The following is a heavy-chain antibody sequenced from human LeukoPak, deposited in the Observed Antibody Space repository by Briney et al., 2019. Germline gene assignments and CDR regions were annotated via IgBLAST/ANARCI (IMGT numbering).Heavy chain of an antibody. CDR3: ATKMD. V-gene: IGHV4-31*03. Sequence: PSQTLSLTCTVSGGSTSSRGYYWSWIRQHPGKGLEWIGYIYYSGSAFYNPSLETRLTISVDTSKNQFSLKLSSMTAADTAVYYCATKMDWGQGTLVTVSS. D-gene: IGHD5-24*01. J-gene: IGHJ4*02. CDR2: IYYSGSA. CDR1: GGSTSSRGYY.